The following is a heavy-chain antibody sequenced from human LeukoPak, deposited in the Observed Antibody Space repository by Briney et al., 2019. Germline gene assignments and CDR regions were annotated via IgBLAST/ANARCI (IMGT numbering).Heavy chain of an antibody. J-gene: IGHJ5*02. Sequence: LETLSLTCTVSGGSIGSYYWSWIRQPPGKGLEWIGYISYSGSTNFNPSLKSRVTISVDTSKNQFSLKLSSVTAADTAVYYCAREGTAGTNLNWFDPWGQGTLVTVSS. D-gene: IGHD1-1*01. CDR2: ISYSGST. CDR1: GGSIGSYY. V-gene: IGHV4-59*01. CDR3: AREGTAGTNLNWFDP.